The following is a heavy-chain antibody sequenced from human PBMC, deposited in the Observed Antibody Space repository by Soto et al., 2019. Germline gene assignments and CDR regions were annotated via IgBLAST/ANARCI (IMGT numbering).Heavy chain of an antibody. CDR1: GFTFSSYA. J-gene: IGHJ4*02. D-gene: IGHD2-8*01. CDR3: AKDVCTNGVCYSVPLDY. CDR2: ISGSGGST. V-gene: IGHV3-23*01. Sequence: GGSLRLSCAASGFTFSSYAMSWVRQAPGKGLEWVSAISGSGGSTYYADSVKGRFTISRDNSKNTLYLQMNSLRAEDTAVYYCAKDVCTNGVCYSVPLDYWGQGTLVTVSS.